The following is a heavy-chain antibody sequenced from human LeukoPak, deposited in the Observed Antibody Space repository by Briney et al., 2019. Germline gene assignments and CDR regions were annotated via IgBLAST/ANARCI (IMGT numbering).Heavy chain of an antibody. CDR1: GGSISSSSSY. J-gene: IGHJ6*04. CDR3: ATHGGYEPMDV. CDR2: IYYSGST. Sequence: SETLSLTCTVSGGSISSSSSYWGWIRQPPGKGLEWIGSIYYSGSTYYNPSLKSPVTISVDTSKNQFSLKLSSVTATDTAVYYCATHGGYEPMDVWGKGTAVTVSS. V-gene: IGHV4-39*01. D-gene: IGHD5-18*01.